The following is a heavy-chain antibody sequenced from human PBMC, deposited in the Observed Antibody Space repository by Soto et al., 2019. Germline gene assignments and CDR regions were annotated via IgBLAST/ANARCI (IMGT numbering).Heavy chain of an antibody. Sequence: EGQLVESGGGLVQPGGSLRLSCAASGVSFINYYMHWIRQAPGKGLVWVSLIKTDGRTTAYADSVKGRFTISRDNAKNTVYLQMNTLRFEDTAVYYCATVGGTYYDYWGQGTLVTVSS. V-gene: IGHV3-74*03. CDR2: IKTDGRTT. D-gene: IGHD1-26*01. J-gene: IGHJ4*02. CDR3: ATVGGTYYDY. CDR1: GVSFINYY.